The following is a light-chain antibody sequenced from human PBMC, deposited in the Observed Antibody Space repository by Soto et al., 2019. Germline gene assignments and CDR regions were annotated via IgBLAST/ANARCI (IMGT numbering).Light chain of an antibody. V-gene: IGLV1-40*01. CDR3: QSNDSGLSGSYV. CDR2: FNT. CDR1: RSNIGAGYD. Sequence: QLVLTQPPSVSGAPGQRVTISCTGSRSNIGAGYDVQWYQQLPGTAPKLLIYFNTNRPSGVPDRFSASKSGTSASLAITGLQAEDEADYYCQSNDSGLSGSYVFGTGTKLTVL. J-gene: IGLJ1*01.